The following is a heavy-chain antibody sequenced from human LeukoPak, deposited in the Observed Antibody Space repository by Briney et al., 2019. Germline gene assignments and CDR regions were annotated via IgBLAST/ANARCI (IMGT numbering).Heavy chain of an antibody. CDR1: GGSISSYS. V-gene: IGHV4-59*08. Sequence: SETLSLTSTVSGGSISSYSWTWIRQPPGKGPEWIGYIYYSGSASYNPSLKSRVTISFDTSKNHLSLNLRSVTAADTAVYYCATRHREQHDSSPGNWLDPWGQGTLVTVSS. CDR3: ATRHREQHDSSPGNWLDP. D-gene: IGHD1/OR15-1a*01. J-gene: IGHJ5*02. CDR2: IYYSGSA.